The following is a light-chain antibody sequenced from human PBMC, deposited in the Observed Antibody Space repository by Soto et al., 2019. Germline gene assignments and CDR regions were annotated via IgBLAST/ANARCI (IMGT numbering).Light chain of an antibody. J-gene: IGLJ1*01. CDR1: SSDVGAYDY. CDR2: EVS. V-gene: IGLV2-14*03. CDR3: SSYTSSSTRV. Sequence: QSVLTQPASVSGSPGQSITISCPGTSSDVGAYDYVSWYQQHPDKAPKLMIYEVSNRPSGVSNRFSGSKSVNTATLTISGLQADDEADYYCSSYTSSSTRVFGTGTKLTVL.